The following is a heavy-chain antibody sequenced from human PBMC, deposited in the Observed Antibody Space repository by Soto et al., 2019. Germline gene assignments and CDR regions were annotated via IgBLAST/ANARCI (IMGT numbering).Heavy chain of an antibody. CDR1: GFTFSSYG. V-gene: IGHV3-30*03. Sequence: GGSLRLSCAASGFTFSSYGMHWVRQAPGKGLEWVAVISYDGSNKYYADSVKGRFTISRDNSKNTLYLQMNSLRAEDTAVYYCATGPPYKTMITFGGVIAPGYFDYWGQGTLVTVSS. J-gene: IGHJ4*02. D-gene: IGHD3-16*02. CDR3: ATGPPYKTMITFGGVIAPGYFDY. CDR2: ISYDGSNK.